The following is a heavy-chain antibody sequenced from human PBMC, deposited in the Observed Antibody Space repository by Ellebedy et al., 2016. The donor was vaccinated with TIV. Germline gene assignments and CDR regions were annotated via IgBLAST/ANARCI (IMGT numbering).Heavy chain of an antibody. CDR3: ARARDSRHYYYGMDV. D-gene: IGHD3-22*01. Sequence: AASVKVSCKASGGTFNSYAISWVRQAPGQGIEWRGRIMPILGLANYAQKFQGRVTITADKSTSTAYMEMSSLRYEDTAVYYCARARDSRHYYYGMDVWGQGTTVTVSS. CDR2: IMPILGLA. J-gene: IGHJ6*02. V-gene: IGHV1-69*10. CDR1: GGTFNSYA.